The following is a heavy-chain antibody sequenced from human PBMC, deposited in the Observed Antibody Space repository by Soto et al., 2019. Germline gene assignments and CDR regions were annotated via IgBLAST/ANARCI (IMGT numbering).Heavy chain of an antibody. CDR3: ARSLEDYYDSSGYYYD. CDR2: IYPGDSDT. V-gene: IGHV5-51*01. J-gene: IGHJ4*02. CDR1: GYSFTSYW. D-gene: IGHD3-22*01. Sequence: GESLKISCKGSGYSFTSYWIGWVRQMPGKGLEWMGIIYPGDSDTRYSPSLQGQVTISADKSISTAYLQWSSLKASDTAMYYCARSLEDYYDSSGYYYDWGQGTLVTVPS.